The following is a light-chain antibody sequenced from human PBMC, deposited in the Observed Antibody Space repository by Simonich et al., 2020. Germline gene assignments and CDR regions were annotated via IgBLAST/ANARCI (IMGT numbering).Light chain of an antibody. V-gene: IGKV4-1*01. Sequence: DIVMTQSPDSLAVSLGERATINRKSSQSVLYSSNNKNYLAWYQQKPGQPPKLLLYWASTRESGVPDRFSGSGSGTDFTLTISSLQAEDVAVYYCQQYYSTSWTFGQGTKVEIK. CDR2: WAS. CDR1: QSVLYSSNNKNY. CDR3: QQYYSTSWT. J-gene: IGKJ1*01.